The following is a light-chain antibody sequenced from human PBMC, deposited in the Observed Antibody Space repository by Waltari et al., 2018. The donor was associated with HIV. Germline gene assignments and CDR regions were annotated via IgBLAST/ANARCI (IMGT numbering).Light chain of an antibody. Sequence: DIQMTQSPSSLSASVGDTVTITCRAIQNINNYLNWYQQRPGKPPNLLIYGASSLQPGVPSRFSARASGANFTLTITRLQPEDFASYYCQQSFSAAITLGQGTRL. CDR2: GAS. CDR3: QQSFSAAIT. CDR1: QNINNY. V-gene: IGKV1-39*01. J-gene: IGKJ5*01.